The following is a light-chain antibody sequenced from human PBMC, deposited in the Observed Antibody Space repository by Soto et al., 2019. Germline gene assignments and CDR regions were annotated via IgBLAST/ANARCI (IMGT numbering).Light chain of an antibody. J-gene: IGLJ3*02. CDR2: EVS. CDR1: SSDVGAYKY. V-gene: IGLV2-8*01. Sequence: QSVLTQPPSASGSPGQSVTISCTGTSSDVGAYKYVSWYQQYPGKAPKLMIYEVSRRPSGVPDRFSGSKSGNTASLTVSGLQAEDEADYYCTSYAGSNIWVFGGGTKSPS. CDR3: TSYAGSNIWV.